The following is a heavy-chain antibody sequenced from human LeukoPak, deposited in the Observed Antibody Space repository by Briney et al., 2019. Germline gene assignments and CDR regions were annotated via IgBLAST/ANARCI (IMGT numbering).Heavy chain of an antibody. CDR1: GFTFSSYS. V-gene: IGHV3-30*18. CDR2: ISYDGSNK. Sequence: GGSLRLSCAASGFTFSSYSMNWVRQAPGKGLEWVAVISYDGSNKYYADSVKGRFTISRDNSKNTLYLQMNSLRAEDTAVYYCANYGSLDYWGQGTLVTVSS. J-gene: IGHJ4*02. CDR3: ANYGSLDY. D-gene: IGHD3-10*01.